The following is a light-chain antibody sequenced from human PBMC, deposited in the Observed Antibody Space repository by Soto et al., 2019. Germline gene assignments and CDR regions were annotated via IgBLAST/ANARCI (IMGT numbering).Light chain of an antibody. CDR1: QSVNNN. Sequence: EIVMTQSPATLSVSPGERATLSCRASQSVNNNLAWYQQKPGQAPRLLIYGASARATGIPARFSGSGSGTEFTLTISSLQSEDFAVYYCQQYNNWPLTFGGVTNVEIK. J-gene: IGKJ4*01. CDR2: GAS. CDR3: QQYNNWPLT. V-gene: IGKV3-15*01.